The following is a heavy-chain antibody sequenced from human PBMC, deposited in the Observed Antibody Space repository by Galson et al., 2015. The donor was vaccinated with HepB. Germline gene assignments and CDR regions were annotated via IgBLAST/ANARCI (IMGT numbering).Heavy chain of an antibody. J-gene: IGHJ4*02. V-gene: IGHV3-48*03. D-gene: IGHD3-22*01. CDR1: GFTFSSYE. CDR3: ARENYYDSSGYYYGVDY. Sequence: SLRLSCAASGFTFSSYEMNWVRQAPGKGLEWVSYISSSGSTIYYADSVKGRFTISRDNAKNSLYLQMNSLRAEDTAVYYCARENYYDSSGYYYGVDYWGQGTLVTVSS. CDR2: ISSSGSTI.